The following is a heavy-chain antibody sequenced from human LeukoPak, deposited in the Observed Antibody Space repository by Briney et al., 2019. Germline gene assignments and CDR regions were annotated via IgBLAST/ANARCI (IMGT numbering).Heavy chain of an antibody. V-gene: IGHV3-23*01. CDR3: ARGYDFWSGYSFDY. Sequence: GESLRLSYSASGFTFSNYGMSWVRQAPGKGLEWVSGIHGSSGSTYYADSVKGRSTISRDNSKNTLYLQMNSLRAEDTAVYYCARGYDFWSGYSFDYWGQGTLVTVSS. CDR1: GFTFSNYG. CDR2: IHGSSGST. D-gene: IGHD3-3*01. J-gene: IGHJ4*02.